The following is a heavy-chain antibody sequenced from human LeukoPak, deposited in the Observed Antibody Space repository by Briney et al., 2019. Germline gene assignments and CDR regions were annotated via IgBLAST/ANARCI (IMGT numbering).Heavy chain of an antibody. D-gene: IGHD3-10*01. V-gene: IGHV3-30*04. CDR2: ISHDGRNK. J-gene: IGHJ4*02. CDR3: ARGSHQDYFGSMTYLFDY. CDR1: GFTFSSYT. Sequence: GGSLRLSCAASGFTFSSYTIHWVRQAPGKGLEWVTLISHDGRNKNYADSVKGRFTISRNNSKKTLYLEVNSLRPEDTAVYYCARGSHQDYFGSMTYLFDYWGQGILVTVSS.